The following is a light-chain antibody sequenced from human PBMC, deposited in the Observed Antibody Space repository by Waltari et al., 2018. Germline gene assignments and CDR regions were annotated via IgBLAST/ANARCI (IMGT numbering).Light chain of an antibody. J-gene: IGLJ3*02. CDR1: SSNIGSNS. V-gene: IGLV1-47*01. CDR3: AAWDDSLSGRV. CDR2: RNN. Sequence: QSVLTQPPSASGTPGQRVTISCSGSSSNIGSNSVYWYQQLPGTAPTLLIYRNNQRPSGFPDRFSGSKSGTSASLAISGLRSEDEADYYCAAWDDSLSGRVFGGGTKVTVL.